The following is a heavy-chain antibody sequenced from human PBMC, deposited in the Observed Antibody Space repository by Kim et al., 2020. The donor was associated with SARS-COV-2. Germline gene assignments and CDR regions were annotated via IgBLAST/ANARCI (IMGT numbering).Heavy chain of an antibody. CDR3: ARAGLDGHFYVGYFDY. CDR1: AFTFNTYA. V-gene: IGHV3-23*03. Sequence: GGSLRLSCVASAFTFNTYAMSWVRQAPGKGLEWVSSIYSDSSGTFYADSVKGRFTISRDNSKSTLYLQMNSLTADDTALYYCARAGLDGHFYVGYFDYWGRGTLVTVSS. CDR2: IYSDSSGT. J-gene: IGHJ4*02. D-gene: IGHD3-10*02.